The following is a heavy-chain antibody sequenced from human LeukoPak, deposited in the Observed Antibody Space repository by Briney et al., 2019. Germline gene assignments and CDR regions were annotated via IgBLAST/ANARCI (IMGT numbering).Heavy chain of an antibody. CDR1: GGSISSYY. J-gene: IGHJ5*02. Sequence: PSETLSLTCTVSGGSISSYYWSWIRQPPGKGLEWIGYIYTSGSTNYNPSLKSRVTISVDTSKYQVSLKLSSVTAADTAVYYCARHIVVVPAAIYWFDPWGQGTLVTVSS. V-gene: IGHV4-4*09. CDR3: ARHIVVVPAAIYWFDP. D-gene: IGHD2-2*02. CDR2: IYTSGST.